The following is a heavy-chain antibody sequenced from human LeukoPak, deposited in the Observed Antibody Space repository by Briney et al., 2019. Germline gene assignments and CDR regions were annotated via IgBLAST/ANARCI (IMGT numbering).Heavy chain of an antibody. CDR2: IKQDGSEK. J-gene: IGHJ4*02. CDR1: GFTFSSYW. CDR3: ARDSRYSGYDLRAESFDY. D-gene: IGHD5-12*01. V-gene: IGHV3-7*01. Sequence: PGGSLRLSCAASGFTFSSYWMSWVRQAPGKGLEWVANIKQDGSEKYYVDSVKGRFTISRDNAKNSLYLQMNSLRAEDTAVYYCARDSRYSGYDLRAESFDYWGQGTLVTVSS.